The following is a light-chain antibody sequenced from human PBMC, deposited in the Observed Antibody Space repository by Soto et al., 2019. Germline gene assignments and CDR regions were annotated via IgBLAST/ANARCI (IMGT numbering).Light chain of an antibody. V-gene: IGKV1-39*01. CDR3: QQSYSSPLFT. CDR1: QSISSD. Sequence: DIQMTQSPSSLSASAGDRVTITCRASQSISSDLNWYQKKPGKAPILLIYAASRLQSGVPSRFSGSGSGTDFTLTISSLQPEDFATYYCQQSYSSPLFTFGPGTKVDIK. J-gene: IGKJ3*01. CDR2: AAS.